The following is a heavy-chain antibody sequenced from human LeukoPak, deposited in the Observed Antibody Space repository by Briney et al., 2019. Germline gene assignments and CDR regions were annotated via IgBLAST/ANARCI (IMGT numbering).Heavy chain of an antibody. CDR3: ARDGYFDWN. J-gene: IGHJ4*02. V-gene: IGHV4-31*11. CDR2: IYYSGST. D-gene: IGHD3-9*01. CDR1: GGSFSGYY. Sequence: PSETLSLTCAVYGGSFSGYYWSWIRQHPGKGLEWIGYIYYSGSTYYNPSLKSRVTISVDTSKNQFSLKLSSVTAADTAVYYCARDGYFDWNWGQGTLVTVSS.